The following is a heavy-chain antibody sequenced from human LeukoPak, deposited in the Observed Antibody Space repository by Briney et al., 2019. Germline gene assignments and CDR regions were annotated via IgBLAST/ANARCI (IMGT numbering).Heavy chain of an antibody. J-gene: IGHJ4*02. CDR2: ISSSSSYI. CDR1: GFTFSSYS. D-gene: IGHD1-14*01. CDR3: ASHRAVDY. Sequence: PGGSLRLSCVASGFTFSSYSMNWVHQAPGKGLEWVSSISSSSSYIYYADSVKGRFTISRDNSKNTLYLQMNSLRAEDTAVYYCASHRAVDYWGQGTLVTVSS. V-gene: IGHV3-21*04.